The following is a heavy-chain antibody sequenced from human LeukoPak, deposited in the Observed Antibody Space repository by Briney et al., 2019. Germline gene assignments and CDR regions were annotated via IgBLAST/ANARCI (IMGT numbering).Heavy chain of an antibody. Sequence: SETLSLTCTVSGGSISNYYWNWIRQPAGKGLEWIGRIYISGSTNYNPSLKSRVTISVDRSKNQFSLKLTSVTAEDTAVYYCARINSGWYFDYWGQGTLVTVSS. CDR3: ARINSGWYFDY. V-gene: IGHV4-4*07. CDR2: IYISGST. CDR1: GGSISNYY. J-gene: IGHJ4*02. D-gene: IGHD6-19*01.